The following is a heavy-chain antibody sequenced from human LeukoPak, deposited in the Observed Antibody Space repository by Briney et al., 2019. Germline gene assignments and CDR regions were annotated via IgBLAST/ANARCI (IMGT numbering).Heavy chain of an antibody. D-gene: IGHD3-10*01. CDR3: AKGSGVGLSIDYYYMDV. J-gene: IGHJ6*03. CDR1: GFTFSSYA. CDR2: IDPSGVDT. Sequence: PGGSLRLSCAVSGFTFSSYAMSWVRQAPGKGLDWVSAIDPSGVDTFYADSVRGRFTISRDNSKHTLYLQMNSLRVEDTAVYYCAKGSGVGLSIDYYYMDVWGKGTTVTVSS. V-gene: IGHV3-23*01.